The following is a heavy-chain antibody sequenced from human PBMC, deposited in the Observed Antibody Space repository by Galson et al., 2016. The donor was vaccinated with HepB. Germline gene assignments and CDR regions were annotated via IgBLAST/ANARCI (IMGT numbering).Heavy chain of an antibody. CDR1: GGSISSGGFS. CDR2: IYSSGSS. Sequence: GGSISSGGFSWNWIRQPPGKGLQWIGYIYSSGSSYYNPSLKSRVTISADWSKNQFSLNLSAVTATDTAVYYCARYCSSTSCSRYGDILTGYDGPFWGQGTLVTVSS. J-gene: IGHJ4*02. V-gene: IGHV4-30-2*04. D-gene: IGHD2-2*01. CDR3: ARYCSSTSCSRYGDILTGYDGPF.